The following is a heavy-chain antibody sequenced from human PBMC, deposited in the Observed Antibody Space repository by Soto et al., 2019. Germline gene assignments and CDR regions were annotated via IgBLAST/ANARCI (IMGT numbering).Heavy chain of an antibody. CDR2: INPNSGGT. V-gene: IGHV1-2*02. CDR3: ARDSPSLTYCGGDCYYIDY. Sequence: ASVKVSCKASGYRFTDYYMHWVRQAPGQGLEWMGWINPNSGGTNYAQKFQGRVTMTRDTSISTAYMELSRLRSDDTAVYYCARDSPSLTYCGGDCYYIDYWGQGTLVIVSS. J-gene: IGHJ4*02. D-gene: IGHD2-21*02. CDR1: GYRFTDYY.